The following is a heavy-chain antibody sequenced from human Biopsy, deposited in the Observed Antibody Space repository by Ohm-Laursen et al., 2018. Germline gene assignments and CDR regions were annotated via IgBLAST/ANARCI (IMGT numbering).Heavy chain of an antibody. CDR2: IYYSGST. V-gene: IGHV4-59*07. CDR1: DGSINSYY. J-gene: IGHJ4*02. CDR3: ARGSSYGYDFDY. D-gene: IGHD5-18*01. Sequence: SDTLSLTCTVSDGSINSYYWNWIRQPPGKRLERIGNIYYSGSTNFNPSLKSRVTISVDTSKNQFSLKLSYVTAADTAVYFCARGSSYGYDFDYWGQGTLVAVSS.